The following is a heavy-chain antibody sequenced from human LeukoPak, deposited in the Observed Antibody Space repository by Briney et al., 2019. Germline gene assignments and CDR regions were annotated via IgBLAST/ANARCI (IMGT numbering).Heavy chain of an antibody. Sequence: GGSLRLSCAASGFTFSSYNMNWVRQAPGKGLEWVSFIDTSSSTIYYADSVKGRFTISRDNARNSLYLQMNSLRAEDTAVYYCARVLAVIGDYWGQGTLVTVSS. CDR3: ARVLAVIGDY. CDR2: IDTSSSTI. CDR1: GFTFSSYN. J-gene: IGHJ4*02. D-gene: IGHD6-19*01. V-gene: IGHV3-48*04.